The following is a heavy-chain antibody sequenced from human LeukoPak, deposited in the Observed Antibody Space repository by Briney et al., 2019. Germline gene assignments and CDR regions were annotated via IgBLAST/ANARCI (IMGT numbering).Heavy chain of an antibody. CDR3: ARASYGDYAYYFDY. V-gene: IGHV3-33*01. J-gene: IGHJ4*02. CDR2: MWYDGSNK. D-gene: IGHD4-17*01. CDR1: GFTFSSYG. Sequence: GGSLRLSCAASGFTFSSYGMHWVRQAPGKGLEWVAVMWYDGSNKYYADSVKGRFTISRDNSKNTLYLQMNSLRVEDTAVYYCARASYGDYAYYFDYWGQGTLVTVSS.